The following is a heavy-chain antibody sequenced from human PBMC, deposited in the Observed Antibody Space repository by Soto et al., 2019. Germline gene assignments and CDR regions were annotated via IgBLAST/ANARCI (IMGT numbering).Heavy chain of an antibody. Sequence: PSETLSLTCTVSGGSISSGDYYWSWIRQPPGKGLEWIGYIYYSGSTYYNPSLKSRVTISVDTSKNQFSLKLSSVTAADTAVYYCARVKAQGTYYYYGMDVWGQGTTVTVLL. V-gene: IGHV4-30-4*01. J-gene: IGHJ6*02. D-gene: IGHD1-1*01. CDR2: IYYSGST. CDR1: GGSISSGDYY. CDR3: ARVKAQGTYYYYGMDV.